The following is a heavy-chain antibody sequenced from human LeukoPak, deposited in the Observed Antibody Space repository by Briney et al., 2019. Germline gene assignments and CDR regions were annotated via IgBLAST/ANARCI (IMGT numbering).Heavy chain of an antibody. CDR2: IYYSGST. CDR1: GGSISSYY. CDR3: ARDSALSYYYYYYMDV. V-gene: IGHV4-4*08. Sequence: SETLSLTCTVSGGSISSYYWSWIRQPPGKGLEWIGYIYYSGSTYYNPSLKSRVTISVDTSKNQFSLKLSSVTAADTAVYYCARDSALSYYYYYYMDVWGKGTTVTVSS. J-gene: IGHJ6*03.